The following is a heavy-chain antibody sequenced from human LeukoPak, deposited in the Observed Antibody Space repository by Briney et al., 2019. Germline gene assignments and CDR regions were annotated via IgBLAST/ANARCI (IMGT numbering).Heavy chain of an antibody. CDR3: AREVPINLYFDY. D-gene: IGHD1-1*01. CDR1: GASISSGTYY. CDR2: IYNSGGI. V-gene: IGHV4-31*03. J-gene: IGHJ4*02. Sequence: SQTLSLTCTVSGASISSGTYYWSWIRQHPGTGLEWIGYIYNSGGIYYNPSLESRVTISEDRSKNQFSLKLSSVTAADTAVYCCAREVPINLYFDYWGQGTLVTVSS.